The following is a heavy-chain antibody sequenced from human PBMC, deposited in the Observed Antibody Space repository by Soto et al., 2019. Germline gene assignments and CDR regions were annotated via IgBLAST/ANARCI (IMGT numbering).Heavy chain of an antibody. CDR1: GYSFTDYH. CDR2: INPKSGGT. V-gene: IGHV1-2*04. D-gene: IGHD4-4*01. J-gene: IGHJ5*02. CDR3: ARTGYMTTVTIFYNWFDP. Sequence: GASVKVSCKASGYSFTDYHIHWVRQAPGQGLEWLGRINPKSGGTSTAQKFQGWVTMTRDRSISTVYMELTRLRSDDTAAYFCARTGYMTTVTIFYNWFDPWGQGTLVTVSS.